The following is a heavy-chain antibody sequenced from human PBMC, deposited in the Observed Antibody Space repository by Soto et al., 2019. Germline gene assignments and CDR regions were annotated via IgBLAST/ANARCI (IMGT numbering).Heavy chain of an antibody. CDR3: AREVYSNVALNWFDP. V-gene: IGHV3-48*02. CDR1: GFTFSSYS. Sequence: EVQLVESGGGLVQPGGSPRLSCAASGFTFSSYSMNWVRQAPGKGLEWVSYISSSSSTIYYADSVKGRFTISRDNAKNSLYLQMNSLRDEDTAVYYCAREVYSNVALNWFDPWGQGTLVTVSS. D-gene: IGHD4-4*01. CDR2: ISSSSSTI. J-gene: IGHJ5*02.